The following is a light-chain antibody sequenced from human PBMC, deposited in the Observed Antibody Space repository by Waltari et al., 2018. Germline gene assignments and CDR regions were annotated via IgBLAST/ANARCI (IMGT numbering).Light chain of an antibody. CDR1: SSDVGNYNY. Sequence: QSALTQPRSVSGSPGQSVTISCTGTSSDVGNYNYVSWYQQHPGKAPKLMIYDVSKRPSGVPYRFSGSKSGNTASLSISGLQGDDEADYYCCSYAGSYTVFGGGTKLTVL. J-gene: IGLJ2*01. CDR3: CSYAGSYTV. V-gene: IGLV2-11*01. CDR2: DVS.